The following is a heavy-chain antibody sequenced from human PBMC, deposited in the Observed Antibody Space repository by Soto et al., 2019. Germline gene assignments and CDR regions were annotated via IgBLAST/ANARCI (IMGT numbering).Heavy chain of an antibody. Sequence: GGSLRLSCAASGFTFSSYGMHWVRQAPGKGLEWVAVIWYDGSNKYYADSVKGRFTISRDNSKDTVFLQMNSLTAEDTAVYFCAKERDNWNYFPADSWGQGTVVTVSS. D-gene: IGHD1-7*01. J-gene: IGHJ4*02. V-gene: IGHV3-33*03. CDR3: AKERDNWNYFPADS. CDR1: GFTFSSYG. CDR2: IWYDGSNK.